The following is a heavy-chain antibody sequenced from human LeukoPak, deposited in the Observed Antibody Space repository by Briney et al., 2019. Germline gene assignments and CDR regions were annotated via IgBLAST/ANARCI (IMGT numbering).Heavy chain of an antibody. D-gene: IGHD6-19*01. V-gene: IGHV3-23*01. J-gene: IGHJ4*02. CDR2: IGGGGYRT. CDR3: AKERSSGWPFDY. CDR1: GFTFSTYA. Sequence: GGSLRLSCAASGFTFSTYAMSWVRQAPGKGLEWVSGIGGGGYRTYYADSVKGRCNISRDDSKNTLYLQMNSLRPEDTAVYYCAKERSSGWPFDYWGQGTLVTVSS.